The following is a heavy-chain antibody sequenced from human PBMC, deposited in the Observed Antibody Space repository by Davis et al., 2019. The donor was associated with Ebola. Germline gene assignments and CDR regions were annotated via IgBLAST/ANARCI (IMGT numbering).Heavy chain of an antibody. D-gene: IGHD4-17*01. Sequence: GGSLRLSCAASGFIFSSYVMSWVRQAPGKGLEWVSTLGTSADTYYADSVKGRFTISRDNSKNTVYLQMHSLRVEDTAIYYCAKDNYAVTIMVGAFDIWGQGTVVTVSS. V-gene: IGHV3-23*01. CDR2: LGTSADT. J-gene: IGHJ3*02. CDR1: GFIFSSYV. CDR3: AKDNYAVTIMVGAFDI.